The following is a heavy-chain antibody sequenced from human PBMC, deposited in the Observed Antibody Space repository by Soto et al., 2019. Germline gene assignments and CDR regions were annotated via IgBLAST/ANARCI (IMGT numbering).Heavy chain of an antibody. V-gene: IGHV3-30*03. J-gene: IGHJ4*01. CDR3: ARYGGKYHGPIDY. CDR2: ISYDGSNK. CDR1: VFTFSHYG. Sequence: PGGSLRLSCAASVFTFSHYGIHWVRQAPGKGLEWLAVISYDGSNKNYADSVKGRFTVSRDNSKNTLYLQMNSLRAEDTAVYFCARYGGKYHGPIDYWGQGTMVTVSS. D-gene: IGHD1-26*01.